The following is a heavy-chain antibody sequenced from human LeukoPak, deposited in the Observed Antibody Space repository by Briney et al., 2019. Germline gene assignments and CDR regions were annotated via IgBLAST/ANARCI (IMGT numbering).Heavy chain of an antibody. CDR1: GGSISSSSYY. D-gene: IGHD3-10*01. J-gene: IGHJ6*02. Sequence: PSETLSLTCTVSGGSISSSSYYWGWIRQPSGKGLEWIASIYYSGSTYYNPSLKSRVTISIDRSKNQFSLTLSSVTAADTAVYSCAGFGDPLGYYYYGMDVWGQGTTVTVSS. CDR3: AGFGDPLGYYYYGMDV. V-gene: IGHV4-39*07. CDR2: IYYSGST.